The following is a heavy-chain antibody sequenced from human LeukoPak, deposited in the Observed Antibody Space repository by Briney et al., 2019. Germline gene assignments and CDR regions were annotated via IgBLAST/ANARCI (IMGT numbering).Heavy chain of an antibody. CDR1: GFTFSSYS. CDR2: ISGSGGST. CDR3: AKSVLPLGDY. V-gene: IGHV3-23*01. D-gene: IGHD3-16*01. Sequence: PGGSLRLSCAASGFTFSSYSMNWVRQAPGKGLEWVSAISGSGGSTYYADSVKGRFTISRDNSKNTLYLQMNSLRAEDTAVYYCAKSVLPLGDYWGQGTLVTVSS. J-gene: IGHJ4*02.